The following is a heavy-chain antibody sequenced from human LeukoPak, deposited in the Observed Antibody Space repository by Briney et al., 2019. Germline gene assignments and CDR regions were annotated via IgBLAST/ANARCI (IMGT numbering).Heavy chain of an antibody. V-gene: IGHV3-21*04. CDR2: ISSSSSYI. Sequence: PGGSLRLSCAASGFTFSSYSMNWVRQAPGKGMEWVSSISSSSSYIYYADSVKGRFTISRDNAKNSLYLQMNSLRAEDTAVYYCARDKGRGWLVKFYYYYGMDVWGQGTTVTVSS. CDR1: GFTFSSYS. J-gene: IGHJ6*02. D-gene: IGHD6-19*01. CDR3: ARDKGRGWLVKFYYYYGMDV.